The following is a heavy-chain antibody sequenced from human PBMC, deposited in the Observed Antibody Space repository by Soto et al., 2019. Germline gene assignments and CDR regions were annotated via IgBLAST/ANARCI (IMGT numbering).Heavy chain of an antibody. CDR2: ITSDSSTI. CDR1: GFAFSTYS. Sequence: GGSLRLSCAASGFAFSTYSINWVRQAPGKGLEWFSYITSDSSTISYADSVKGRFTVSRDNAKNSLYLQMNSLRDEDTAVYYCARVGRGVYGMDVWGQGTSVTVSS. D-gene: IGHD2-8*01. V-gene: IGHV3-48*02. J-gene: IGHJ6*02. CDR3: ARVGRGVYGMDV.